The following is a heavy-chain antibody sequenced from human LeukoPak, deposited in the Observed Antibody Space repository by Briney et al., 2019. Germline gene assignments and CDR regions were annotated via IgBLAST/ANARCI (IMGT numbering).Heavy chain of an antibody. CDR3: AREADGSGSFDY. J-gene: IGHJ4*02. D-gene: IGHD3-10*01. CDR2: INHSGST. V-gene: IGHV4-34*01. Sequence: NPSETLSLTCAVYGGSFSNYYWSWIRQPPGKGLEWIGEINHSGSTNYNPSLKSRVTISVDTSKNQFSLKLSSVTAADTAVYYCAREADGSGSFDYWGQGTLVTVSS. CDR1: GGSFSNYY.